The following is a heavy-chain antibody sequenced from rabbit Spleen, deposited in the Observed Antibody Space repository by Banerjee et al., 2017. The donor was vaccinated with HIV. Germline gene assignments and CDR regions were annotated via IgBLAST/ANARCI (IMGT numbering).Heavy chain of an antibody. Sequence: QSLEESGGDLVKPGASLTLTRTASGFSFSSRYWICWVRQAPGKGLEWIACINIVTGKSVYASWAKGRFIMSRTSSTTVTLQMTSLTAADTATYFCARDLVAVIGWNFNLWGPGTLVTVS. CDR2: INIVTGKS. CDR3: ARDLVAVIGWNFNL. CDR1: GFSFSSRYW. D-gene: IGHD1-1*01. V-gene: IGHV1S40*01. J-gene: IGHJ4*01.